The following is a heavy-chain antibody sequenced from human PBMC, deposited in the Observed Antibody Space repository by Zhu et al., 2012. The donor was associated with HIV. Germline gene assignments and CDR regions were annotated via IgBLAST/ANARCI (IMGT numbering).Heavy chain of an antibody. Sequence: QVQLQESGPGLVRPSETLSLICIVSGGSIRSTSDYWGWIRQAPGKGLEWIGSSSNSGNTYYNPSLKSRVTISVETSKKEISLKLDSVTAADTAVYYCARQHQLQLERGGYYYYYYYMDVWGRGTTVTVSS. J-gene: IGHJ6*03. CDR3: ARQHQLQLERGGYYYYYYYMDV. CDR2: SSNSGNT. V-gene: IGHV4-39*01. D-gene: IGHD1-1*01. CDR1: GGSIRSTSDY.